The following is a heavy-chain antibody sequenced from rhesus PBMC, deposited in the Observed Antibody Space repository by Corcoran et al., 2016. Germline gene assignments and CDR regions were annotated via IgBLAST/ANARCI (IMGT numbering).Heavy chain of an antibody. CDR3: AREGRYLDLLSLDY. V-gene: IGHV4S10*01. CDR1: GGSISDSYR. J-gene: IGHJ4*01. CDR2: IYGKRTST. D-gene: IGHD3-3*01. Sequence: QVQLQESGPGVVKPSETLSLTCAVSGGSISDSYRWSWIRQPTGKGLELIGYIYGKRTSTNYNPSLKSRVTISQATSKNQFSLKLSSVTAADTAVYYCAREGRYLDLLSLDYWGQGVLVTVSS.